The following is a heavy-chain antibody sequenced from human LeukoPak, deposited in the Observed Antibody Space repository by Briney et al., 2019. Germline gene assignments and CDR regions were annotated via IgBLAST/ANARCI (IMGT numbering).Heavy chain of an antibody. D-gene: IGHD3-3*01. CDR3: ARDVPDEWLPGLFFDY. CDR1: GLTFSSYA. Sequence: QPGGSLRLSCAASGLTFSSYAMTWVRQAPGKGLEWVSAISRSGGSTNYADSVKGRFTISRDNSKNTVYLQMNSLRAEDTAVYYCARDVPDEWLPGLFFDYWGQGTLVTVSS. V-gene: IGHV3-23*01. J-gene: IGHJ4*02. CDR2: ISRSGGST.